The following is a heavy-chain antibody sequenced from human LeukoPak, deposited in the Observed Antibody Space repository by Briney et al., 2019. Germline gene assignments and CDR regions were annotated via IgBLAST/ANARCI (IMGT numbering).Heavy chain of an antibody. CDR3: ARGSWIQPMGY. Sequence: SETLSLTCAVYGGSFSGYYWSWIRQPPGKGLEWIGEINHSGSTNYNPSLKSRVTISVDTSKNQFSLKLSSVTAADAAVYYCARGSWIQPMGYWGQGTLVTVSS. D-gene: IGHD5-18*01. CDR1: GGSFSGYY. V-gene: IGHV4-34*01. J-gene: IGHJ4*02. CDR2: INHSGST.